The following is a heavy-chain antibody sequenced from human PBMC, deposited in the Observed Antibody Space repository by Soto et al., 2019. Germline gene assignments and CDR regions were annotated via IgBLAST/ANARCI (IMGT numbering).Heavy chain of an antibody. Sequence: SLGLSGAPSRCTCSSHAMSWVRLALGKRLDWVAASSGRVGSTYYADSVKGRFTISRYNSNNTLYLQMNSLSAEDTAVSYCDNSGSQQLVGGMDVRGQGTTVTVSS. CDR3: DNSGSQQLVGGMDV. CDR2: SSGRVGST. V-gene: IGHV3-23*01. J-gene: IGHJ6*02. CDR1: RCTCSSHA. D-gene: IGHD6-13*01.